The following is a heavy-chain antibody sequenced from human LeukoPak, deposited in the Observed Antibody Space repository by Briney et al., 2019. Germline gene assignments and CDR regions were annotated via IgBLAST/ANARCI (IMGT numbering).Heavy chain of an antibody. D-gene: IGHD3-22*01. CDR3: ARDSSGYFVFDY. Sequence: PSETLSLTCTVSGASISSYYWSWIRQPPGKGLEWIGYIYYSGSTNYNPALKSRVTISVDTSKNQFSLKLSSVTAADTAVCYCARDSSGYFVFDYWGQGTLVTVSS. CDR1: GASISSYY. CDR2: IYYSGST. J-gene: IGHJ4*02. V-gene: IGHV4-59*12.